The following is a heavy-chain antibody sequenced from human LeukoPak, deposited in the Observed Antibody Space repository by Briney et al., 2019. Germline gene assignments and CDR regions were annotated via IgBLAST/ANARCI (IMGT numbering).Heavy chain of an antibody. J-gene: IGHJ5*02. CDR3: ARTVVAATPDYNWFDP. CDR2: INPNSGGT. Sequence: GASVKVSCKASGYTFTGYYMHWVRQAPGQGLEWMGWINPNSGGTSYAQKFQGRVTMTRDTSISTAYMELSSLRSDDTAVYFCARTVVAATPDYNWFDPWGQGTLVTVSS. D-gene: IGHD2-15*01. V-gene: IGHV1-2*02. CDR1: GYTFTGYY.